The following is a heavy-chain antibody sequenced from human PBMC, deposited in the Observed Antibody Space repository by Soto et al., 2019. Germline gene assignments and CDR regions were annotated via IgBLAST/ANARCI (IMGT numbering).Heavy chain of an antibody. Sequence: SETLSLTCAVSGDSISSYYCMWIRQPPGKGLESIGYLYYGRSANYNPSLKSRVTISVDTSKNQFSLKLSSVTAADTAVYYCAGHGGYDFGQPYGMDVWGQGTTVTVSS. CDR1: GDSISSYY. D-gene: IGHD5-12*01. V-gene: IGHV4-59*12. CDR3: AGHGGYDFGQPYGMDV. CDR2: LYYGRSA. J-gene: IGHJ6*02.